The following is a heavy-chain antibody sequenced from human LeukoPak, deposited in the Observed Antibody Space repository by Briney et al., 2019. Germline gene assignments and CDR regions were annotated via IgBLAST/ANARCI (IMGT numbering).Heavy chain of an antibody. CDR1: GYTFNNYD. D-gene: IGHD3-22*01. CDR3: AREVKGYDSSGYSPDY. V-gene: IGHV1-46*02. CDR2: INPSGGST. J-gene: IGHJ4*02. Sequence: ASVKVSCKASGYTFNNYDISWVRQAPGQGLEWMGIINPSGGSTSYAQKFQGRVTMTRDMSTSTVYMELSSLRSEDTAVYYCAREVKGYDSSGYSPDYWGQGTLVTVSS.